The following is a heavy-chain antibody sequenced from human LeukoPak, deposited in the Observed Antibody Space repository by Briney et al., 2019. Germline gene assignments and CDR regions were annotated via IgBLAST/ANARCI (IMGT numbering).Heavy chain of an antibody. CDR3: AKAIPYWYFDL. J-gene: IGHJ2*01. CDR2: IGDGGGST. D-gene: IGHD2-21*01. Sequence: AGGSLRLSCAASGFTVSSYDMTWVRQAPGKGLEWVSSIGDGGGSTYADSVKGRITISRDSSKNTLYLQMNSLRAENTAIYYCAKAIPYWYFDLWGRGTLVTVSS. V-gene: IGHV3-23*01. CDR1: GFTVSSYD.